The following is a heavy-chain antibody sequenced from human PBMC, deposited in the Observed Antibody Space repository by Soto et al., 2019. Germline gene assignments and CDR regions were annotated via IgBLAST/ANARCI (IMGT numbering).Heavy chain of an antibody. CDR3: AAESIAAAGYYYGMDV. D-gene: IGHD6-13*01. J-gene: IGHJ6*02. CDR1: GFTFTSAA. CDR2: IVVGSGNT. Sequence: SVKVSCKASGFTFTSAAVQWVRQARGQRLEWIGWIVVGSGNTNYAQKFQERVTITRDMSTSTAYMELSSLRSEDTAVYYCAAESIAAAGYYYGMDVWGQGTTVTVSS. V-gene: IGHV1-58*01.